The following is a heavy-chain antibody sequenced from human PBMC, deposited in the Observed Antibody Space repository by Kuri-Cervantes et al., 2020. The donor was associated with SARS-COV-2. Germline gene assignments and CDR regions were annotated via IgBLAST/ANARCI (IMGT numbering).Heavy chain of an antibody. Sequence: SQTLSLTCAVYGGSFSGYHWSWIRQPPGKGLEWIGEINHSGSTNYNPSLKSRVTISVDTSKNQFSLKLSSVTAADTAVYYCARGRGCSSTSCNYYYYMDVWGKGTTVTVSS. J-gene: IGHJ6*03. D-gene: IGHD2-2*01. CDR2: INHSGST. CDR3: ARGRGCSSTSCNYYYYMDV. V-gene: IGHV4-34*01. CDR1: GGSFSGYH.